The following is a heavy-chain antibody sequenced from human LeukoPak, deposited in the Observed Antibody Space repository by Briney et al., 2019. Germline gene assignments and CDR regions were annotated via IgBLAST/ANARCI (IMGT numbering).Heavy chain of an antibody. Sequence: SETLSLTCTVSGGSISSSSDYWGWIRQPPGKGLEWIGSIYYSGSTYYSPSLKSRVTISVDTSKNQFSLKLSSVTAADTAVYYCARRQQRQWLVFYFDYWGQGTLVTVSS. D-gene: IGHD6-19*01. V-gene: IGHV4-39*01. J-gene: IGHJ4*02. CDR3: ARRQQRQWLVFYFDY. CDR2: IYYSGST. CDR1: GGSISSSSDY.